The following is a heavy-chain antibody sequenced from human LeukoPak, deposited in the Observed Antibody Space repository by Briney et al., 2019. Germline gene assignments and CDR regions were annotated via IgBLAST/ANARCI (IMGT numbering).Heavy chain of an antibody. J-gene: IGHJ4*02. D-gene: IGHD3-10*01. V-gene: IGHV1-18*01. Sequence: ASVKVSCKASGYTFTSYGISWVRQAPGQGLEWMGWISAYNGNTNYAQKLQGRVTMTTDTSTSTAYMELRSLRSDDTAVYYCARSGRRGRWFAASYYFDYWGQGTLVTASS. CDR3: ARSGRRGRWFAASYYFDY. CDR1: GYTFTSYG. CDR2: ISAYNGNT.